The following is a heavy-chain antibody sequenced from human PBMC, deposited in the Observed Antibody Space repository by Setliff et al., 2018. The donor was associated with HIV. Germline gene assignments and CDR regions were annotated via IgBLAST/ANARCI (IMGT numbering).Heavy chain of an antibody. J-gene: IGHJ4*02. CDR1: NYSISSAYY. V-gene: IGHV4-38-2*01. D-gene: IGHD3-3*01. Sequence: PSETLSLTCAVSNYSISSAYYWGWIRHPPGKGLEWIGSIYHTGSTYYKPSLKSRVTISVDTSKNQFSLRLSSVAAGDTAVYYCARSIVPVASGYYYFEYWGQGTLVTVSS. CDR3: ARSIVPVASGYYYFEY. CDR2: IYHTGST.